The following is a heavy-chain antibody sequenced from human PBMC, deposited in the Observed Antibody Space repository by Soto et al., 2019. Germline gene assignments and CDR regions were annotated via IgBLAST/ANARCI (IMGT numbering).Heavy chain of an antibody. CDR2: ISAYNGNT. J-gene: IGHJ4*02. Sequence: QVQLVQSGAEVKKPGASVKVSCKASGYTFASYAISWMRQAPGQGLEWMGWISAYNGNTNYAQKLQGRVTMTTDTSAITAYMELRSLRYDDTAVYYCARDPPPRDYWGQGTLVTVSS. CDR1: GYTFASYA. V-gene: IGHV1-18*01. CDR3: ARDPPPRDY.